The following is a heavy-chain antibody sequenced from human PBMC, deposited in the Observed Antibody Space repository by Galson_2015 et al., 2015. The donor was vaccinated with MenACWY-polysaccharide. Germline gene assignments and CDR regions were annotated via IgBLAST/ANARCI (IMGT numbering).Heavy chain of an antibody. J-gene: IGHJ4*02. CDR2: ISDRGGST. CDR3: AKLGGYYDTTGYYFTEYYFDY. D-gene: IGHD3-22*01. Sequence: SLRLSCAASGFTFSNYAMSWVRQAPGKGLEWVSDISDRGGSTYYADSVEGRFTISRDNSKNTLYLQMNSLRAEDTAIYYCAKLGGYYDTTGYYFTEYYFDYWGQGTLVTVSS. CDR1: GFTFSNYA. V-gene: IGHV3-23*01.